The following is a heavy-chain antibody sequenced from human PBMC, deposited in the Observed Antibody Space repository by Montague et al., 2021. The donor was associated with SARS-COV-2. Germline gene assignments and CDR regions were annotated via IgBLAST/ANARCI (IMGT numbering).Heavy chain of an antibody. J-gene: IGHJ6*02. CDR1: GGSFSGYY. CDR2: ISHSGST. CDR3: ARGRGCSGGSCYSEWDPYYYYGMEV. V-gene: IGHV4-34*01. Sequence: SETLSLTCAVYGGSFSGYYWSWIRQPPGKGLEWIGEISHSGSTNYNPSLKSRVTISIDTSKNQFSLKLSSVTAADTAVYYCARGRGCSGGSCYSEWDPYYYYGMEVWGQGTTATVPS. D-gene: IGHD2-15*01.